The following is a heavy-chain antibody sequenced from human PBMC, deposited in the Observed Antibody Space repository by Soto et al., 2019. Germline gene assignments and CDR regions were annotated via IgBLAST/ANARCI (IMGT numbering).Heavy chain of an antibody. J-gene: IGHJ4*02. CDR1: GYTFTGNY. V-gene: IGHV1-2*02. D-gene: IGHD1-1*01. Sequence: QVQLVQSGAEVKKPGASVKVSCKATGYTFTGNYMHLVRQAPGQGLEWMGWINPNSGGTNYAQKFQGRVTMTRDTSSSTAYMDLSRLRSDDTAVYYCAVQLEPIDYWGQGSLVTVSS. CDR3: AVQLEPIDY. CDR2: INPNSGGT.